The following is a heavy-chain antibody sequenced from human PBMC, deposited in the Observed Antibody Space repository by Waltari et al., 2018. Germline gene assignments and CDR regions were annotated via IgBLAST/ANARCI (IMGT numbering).Heavy chain of an antibody. CDR2: IYPGDSDT. Sequence: EVQLVQSGAEVKKPGESLKISCKGSGYSFTSSWIGWVRQMPGKGREWVGIIYPGDSDTRYSPSFQGQVTISADKSISTAYLQWSSLKASDTAMYYCARLLVVAATGGAFDIWGQGTMVTVSS. V-gene: IGHV5-51*01. CDR3: ARLLVVAATGGAFDI. D-gene: IGHD2-15*01. J-gene: IGHJ3*02. CDR1: GYSFTSSW.